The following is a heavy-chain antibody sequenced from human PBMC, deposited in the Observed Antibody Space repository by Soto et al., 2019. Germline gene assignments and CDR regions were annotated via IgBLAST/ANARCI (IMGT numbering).Heavy chain of an antibody. CDR3: AGVSCGGDWCWYYYCGMDV. J-gene: IGHJ6*02. Sequence: QVQLVQSGAEVKKPGASVKVACKASGYTFTSYDINWVRQATGQGLEWMGCMNPNSGNTGYAQKFQGRVTMARNTSISTAYMELSSLRSEDTAVYYCAGVSCGGDWCWYYYCGMDVWGQGTTVTVSS. V-gene: IGHV1-8*01. D-gene: IGHD2-21*02. CDR1: GYTFTSYD. CDR2: MNPNSGNT.